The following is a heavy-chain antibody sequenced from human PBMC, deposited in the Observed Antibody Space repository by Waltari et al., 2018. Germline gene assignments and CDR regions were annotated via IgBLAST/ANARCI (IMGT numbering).Heavy chain of an antibody. V-gene: IGHV1-18*04. J-gene: IGHJ4*02. CDR2: ITAYNGNT. D-gene: IGHD4-17*01. CDR3: AREGYYGDYFDY. CDR1: GYTFTSYT. Sequence: QVHLVQSGAEVKKPGASVKVSCKASGYTFTSYTISWVRQAPGQGLEWMGWITAYNGNTNYALKFQGRVTMTTDTSTSTAYMQLRSLIFDDTAVYYCAREGYYGDYFDYWGQGTLVTVSS.